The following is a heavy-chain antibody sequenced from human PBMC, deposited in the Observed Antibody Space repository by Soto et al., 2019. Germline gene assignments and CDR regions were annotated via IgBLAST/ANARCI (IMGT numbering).Heavy chain of an antibody. CDR1: GFTFDDYA. Sequence: GGSLRLSCAASGFTFDDYAMHWVRQAPGKGLEWVSGISWNSGSIGYADSVKGRFTISRDNAKNSLYLQMNSLRAEDTALYYCAKDNGSGSYYYYYYGMDVWGQGTTVTVSS. CDR3: AKDNGSGSYYYYYYGMDV. CDR2: ISWNSGSI. J-gene: IGHJ6*02. V-gene: IGHV3-9*01. D-gene: IGHD3-10*01.